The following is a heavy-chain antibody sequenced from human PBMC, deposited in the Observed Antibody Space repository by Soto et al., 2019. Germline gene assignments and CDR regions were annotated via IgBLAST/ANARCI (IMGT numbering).Heavy chain of an antibody. J-gene: IGHJ5*02. D-gene: IGHD3-22*01. CDR3: STNDYDSSGYDNWFDP. V-gene: IGHV4-59*08. CDR1: GGSISSYY. CDR2: IYYSGST. Sequence: SETLSLTCTVSGGSISSYYWSWIRQPPGKGLEWIGYIYYSGSTNYNPSLKSRVTISVDTSKNQFSLKLSSVTAADTAVYYCSTNDYDSSGYDNWFDPWGQGTLVTVSS.